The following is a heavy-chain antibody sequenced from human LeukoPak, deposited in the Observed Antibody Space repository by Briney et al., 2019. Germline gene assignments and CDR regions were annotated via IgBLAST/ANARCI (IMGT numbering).Heavy chain of an antibody. Sequence: PSETLSLTCTVSGGSISSSSYYWGWIRQPPGKGLEWIGSIYYSGSTYHNPSLKSRVTISVDTSKNQFSLKLSSVTAADTAVYYCARERTGRNYYYGMDVWGQGTTVTVSS. V-gene: IGHV4-39*02. CDR3: ARERTGRNYYYGMDV. CDR2: IYYSGST. CDR1: GGSISSSSYY. D-gene: IGHD1-14*01. J-gene: IGHJ6*02.